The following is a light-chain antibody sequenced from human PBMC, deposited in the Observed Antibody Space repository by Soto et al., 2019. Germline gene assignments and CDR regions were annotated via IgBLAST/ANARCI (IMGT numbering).Light chain of an antibody. Sequence: QSALTQPPSASGSPGQSVTISCTGASSDIGAYNYVSWYQQHPGKAPKLIIYEVSKRPSGVPDRFSGSKSGITASLTVSGLQAEDEADYYCTSYAGSHNLLIGGGTQLTVL. CDR2: EVS. CDR1: SSDIGAYNY. V-gene: IGLV2-8*01. J-gene: IGLJ7*01. CDR3: TSYAGSHNLL.